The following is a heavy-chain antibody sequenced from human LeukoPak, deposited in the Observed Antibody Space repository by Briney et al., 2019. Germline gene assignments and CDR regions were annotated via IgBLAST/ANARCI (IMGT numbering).Heavy chain of an antibody. CDR3: ARGRVVTVKPYFDC. Sequence: PGRSLRLSCAASGFTFSNSGMHWVRQAPGKGLEWVSYISSSGTTIYYADSVRGRFIISRDNVKNSLYLQMNSLRAEDTAVYYCARGRVVTVKPYFDCWGQGAPVTVSS. V-gene: IGHV3-48*04. J-gene: IGHJ4*02. D-gene: IGHD2-21*02. CDR2: ISSSGTTI. CDR1: GFTFSNSG.